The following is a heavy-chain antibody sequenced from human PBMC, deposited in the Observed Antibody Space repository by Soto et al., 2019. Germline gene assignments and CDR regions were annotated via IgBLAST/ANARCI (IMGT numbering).Heavy chain of an antibody. Sequence: SETLSLTCAVYGGSFSGYYWSWIRQPPGKGLEWIGEINHSGSTNYNPSLKSRVTISVDASKNQFSLKLSSVTAADTAVYYCARGRGVVRKSYYYYGMDVWGQGTTVTVSS. V-gene: IGHV4-34*01. CDR2: INHSGST. CDR1: GGSFSGYY. D-gene: IGHD3-3*01. CDR3: ARGRGVVRKSYYYYGMDV. J-gene: IGHJ6*02.